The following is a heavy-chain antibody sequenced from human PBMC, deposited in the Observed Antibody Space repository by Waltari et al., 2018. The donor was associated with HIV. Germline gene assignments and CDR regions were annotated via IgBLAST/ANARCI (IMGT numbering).Heavy chain of an antibody. D-gene: IGHD3-9*01. CDR3: ARQHAYTSDWFSQASFFNY. J-gene: IGHJ1*01. Sequence: LQLKESGPGLVKPSDTLSLTCAVSGASMRSKTYFWAWIRQSPGERLEWIATIYYTGDTYFVPSLKNRTSISVDSSKNLLSLSLASVTAADTAIYYCARQHAYTSDWFSQASFFNYWGPGTLVTVSS. V-gene: IGHV4-39*01. CDR1: GASMRSKTYF. CDR2: IYYTGDT.